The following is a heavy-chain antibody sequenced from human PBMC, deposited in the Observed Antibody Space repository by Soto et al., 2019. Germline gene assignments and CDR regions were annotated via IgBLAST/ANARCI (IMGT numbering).Heavy chain of an antibody. Sequence: QVQLVQSGAEVKKPGSSVKVSCKASGGTFSSYAISWVRQAPGQGLEWMGGISPIFGTANYAQKFQGRVTITADESTSTAYMELSSLRSEDTAVYYWARAYYDSSGYLGYYYGLDVWGQGTTVTVSS. J-gene: IGHJ6*02. CDR2: ISPIFGTA. D-gene: IGHD3-22*01. CDR1: GGTFSSYA. V-gene: IGHV1-69*01. CDR3: ARAYYDSSGYLGYYYGLDV.